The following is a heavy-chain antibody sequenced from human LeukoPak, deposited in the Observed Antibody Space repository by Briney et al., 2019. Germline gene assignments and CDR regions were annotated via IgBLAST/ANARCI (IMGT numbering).Heavy chain of an antibody. CDR2: INWNGGST. CDR1: GFTFDDYG. CDR3: ARETARYYYDSSGYPDY. Sequence: GGSLRLSCAASGFTFDDYGMSWVRQAPGKGLGWVSGINWNGGSTGYADSVKGRFTISRDNAKNSLYLQMNSLRAEDTALYYCARETARYYYDSSGYPDYWGQGTLVTVSS. V-gene: IGHV3-20*04. J-gene: IGHJ4*02. D-gene: IGHD3-22*01.